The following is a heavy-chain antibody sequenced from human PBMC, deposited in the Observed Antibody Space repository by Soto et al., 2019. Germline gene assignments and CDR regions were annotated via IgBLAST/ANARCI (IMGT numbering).Heavy chain of an antibody. CDR2: IYSGGST. CDR1: GFTVSSNY. Sequence: GGSLRLSCAASGFTVSSNYMSWVRQAPGKGLEWVSVIYSGGSTYYPDSVKGRFTISRHNSKNTLYLQMNSLRAEDTAVYYCARDPRKGMDVWGKGTTVTVSS. CDR3: ARDPRKGMDV. V-gene: IGHV3-53*04. J-gene: IGHJ6*03.